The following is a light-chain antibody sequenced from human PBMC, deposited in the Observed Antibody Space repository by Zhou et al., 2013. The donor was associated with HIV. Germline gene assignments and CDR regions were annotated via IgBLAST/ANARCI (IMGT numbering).Light chain of an antibody. Sequence: EVVMTQSPATLSASPGERATLSCRASQSVSSNLAWYQQKPGQAPRLLIYGAFNRVSGIPDRFSGSGSGTDFTLTITRLEPEDLAVYYCQQYGSSFTFGPGTKVDIK. CDR1: QSVSSN. V-gene: IGKV3-20*01. J-gene: IGKJ3*01. CDR3: QQYGSSFT. CDR2: GAF.